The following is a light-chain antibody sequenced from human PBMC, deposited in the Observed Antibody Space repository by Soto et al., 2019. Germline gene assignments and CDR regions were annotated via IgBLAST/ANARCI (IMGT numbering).Light chain of an antibody. CDR2: DVS. Sequence: EIRMTQSPGTLSVSPGERATLSCRAAQGVTTNFAWYQQKSGQSPRLLIYDVSNRATGVPARFSGSGSETDFTLTISGLRSEDSAVYFCQQYNNWPPFTFGPGTKVDLK. CDR1: QGVTTN. J-gene: IGKJ3*01. CDR3: QQYNNWPPFT. V-gene: IGKV3-15*01.